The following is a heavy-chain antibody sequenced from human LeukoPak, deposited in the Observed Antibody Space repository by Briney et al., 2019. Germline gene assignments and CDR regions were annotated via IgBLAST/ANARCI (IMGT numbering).Heavy chain of an antibody. D-gene: IGHD2-2*01. Sequence: HPGGSLRLSCAASGFTFSSYSMNWVRQAPGKGLEWVSYISSSSSTIYYADSVKGRFTISRDNAKNSLYLQMNSLRAEDTAVYYCARQGRVPYRWGAFDIWGQGTMVTVSS. CDR2: ISSSSSTI. CDR3: ARQGRVPYRWGAFDI. CDR1: GFTFSSYS. V-gene: IGHV3-48*01. J-gene: IGHJ3*02.